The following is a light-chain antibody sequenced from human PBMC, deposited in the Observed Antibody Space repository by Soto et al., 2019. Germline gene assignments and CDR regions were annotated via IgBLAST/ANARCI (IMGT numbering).Light chain of an antibody. CDR2: GAS. J-gene: IGKJ2*01. CDR1: QSVSSNS. CDR3: QQYGSSPYT. Sequence: EIVFTQSPGTLSLSPEGRATLSCRASQSVSSNSLAWYQEKPGQPPRLLIYGASRRATGIPDRFSGSGSGTDFTLTISRLEPEDFAVYYCQQYGSSPYTFGQGTKVDIK. V-gene: IGKV3-20*01.